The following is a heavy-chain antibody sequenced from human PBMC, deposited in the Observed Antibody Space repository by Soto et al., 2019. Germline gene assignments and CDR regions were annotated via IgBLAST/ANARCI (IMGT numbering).Heavy chain of an antibody. CDR3: ANDFRHTYPLLYGMHV. Sequence: SETLSLTCTVSGYSISRYFWNGVRQSPGKGLEWIGNIYYTGAATYNPSLKSRVTISVDPSNSQFSLSLSSVTAADTAVYYCANDFRHTYPLLYGMHVWGQGTTVTVSS. CDR1: GYSISRYF. V-gene: IGHV4-59*01. CDR2: IYYTGAA. D-gene: IGHD2-21*02. J-gene: IGHJ6*02.